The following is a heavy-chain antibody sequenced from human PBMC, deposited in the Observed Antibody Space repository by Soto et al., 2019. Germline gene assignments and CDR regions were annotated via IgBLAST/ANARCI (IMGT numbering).Heavy chain of an antibody. D-gene: IGHD5-12*01. J-gene: IGHJ4*02. CDR1: RGSITNSDYH. CDR2: FYYTGNT. CDR3: ARGRRSGFDPRGFFDF. Sequence: SETLSLTCTVSRGSITNSDYHWGWIRQPPGKGLEWIGTFYYTGNTFYNPSLEIGVSISADTSKNQISLKLNSVTAADTALYYCARGRRSGFDPRGFFDFWGQGTLVT. V-gene: IGHV4-39*01.